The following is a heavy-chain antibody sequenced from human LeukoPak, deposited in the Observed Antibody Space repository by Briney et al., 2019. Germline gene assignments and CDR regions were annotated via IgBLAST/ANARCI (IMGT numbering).Heavy chain of an antibody. D-gene: IGHD3-9*01. CDR2: INPNSGGT. Sequence: ASVKVSCKASGYTFIGYYMHWVRQAPGQGLEWMGWINPNSGGTNYAQKFQGRVTMTRDTSISTAYMELSRLRSDDTAVYYCARARSYDILTGYPLDYWGQGTLVTVSS. CDR3: ARARSYDILTGYPLDY. J-gene: IGHJ4*02. V-gene: IGHV1-2*02. CDR1: GYTFIGYY.